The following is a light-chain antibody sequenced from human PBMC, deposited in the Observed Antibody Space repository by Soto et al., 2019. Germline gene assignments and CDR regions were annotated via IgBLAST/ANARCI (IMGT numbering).Light chain of an antibody. CDR3: QQCSSSPRT. CDR2: GGS. J-gene: IGKJ2*01. Sequence: EIVLTQSPGTLSLSPGERATLSCRASQSLTNSRLAWYQQKPGQAPQVLIYGGSNRATGIPDRFSGSGSGTDFTLTISRLETEDFAVYYCQQCSSSPRTFGQGTKLEIK. V-gene: IGKV3-20*01. CDR1: QSLTNSR.